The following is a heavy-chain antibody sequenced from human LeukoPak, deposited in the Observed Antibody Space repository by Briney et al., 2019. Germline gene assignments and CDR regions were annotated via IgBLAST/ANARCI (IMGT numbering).Heavy chain of an antibody. CDR3: ARDSPMVRGLIGYFDL. J-gene: IGHJ2*01. CDR2: IHYSGTT. Sequence: SETLSLTCAVSGDSISSYYWSWVRQAPGKGLEWIAYIHYSGTTNYNPSLKSRVTISVDTSKNQFSLKLSSVTAADTAVYYCARDSPMVRGLIGYFDLWGRGTLVTVSS. D-gene: IGHD3-10*01. CDR1: GDSISSYY. V-gene: IGHV4-59*12.